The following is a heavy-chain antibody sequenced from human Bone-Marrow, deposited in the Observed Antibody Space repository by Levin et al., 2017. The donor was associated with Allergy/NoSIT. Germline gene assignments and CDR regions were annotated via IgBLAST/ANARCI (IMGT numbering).Heavy chain of an antibody. CDR2: ISGSGGST. CDR3: AKTRINIVVVPAASLGAFDI. D-gene: IGHD2-2*01. V-gene: IGHV3-23*01. J-gene: IGHJ3*02. CDR1: GFTFSSYA. Sequence: GESLKISCAASGFTFSSYAMSWVRQAPGKGLEWVSAISGSGGSTYYADSVKGRFTISRDNSKNTLYLQMNSLRAEDTAVYYCAKTRINIVVVPAASLGAFDIWGQGTMVTVSS.